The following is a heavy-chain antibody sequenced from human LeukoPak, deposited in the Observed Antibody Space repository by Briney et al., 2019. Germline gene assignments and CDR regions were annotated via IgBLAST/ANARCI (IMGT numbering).Heavy chain of an antibody. V-gene: IGHV3-23*01. D-gene: IGHD2-2*01. CDR1: GFTFSSYA. CDR2: ISGSGGST. CDR3: AKGGAYQLLRPYYYYYGMDV. J-gene: IGHJ6*02. Sequence: PGGSLRLSCAASGFTFSSYAMSWVRQAPGKGLEWVSAISGSGGSTYYADSVKGRFTISGDNSRNTLYLQMNSLRAEDTAVYYCAKGGAYQLLRPYYYYYGMDVWGQGTTVTVSS.